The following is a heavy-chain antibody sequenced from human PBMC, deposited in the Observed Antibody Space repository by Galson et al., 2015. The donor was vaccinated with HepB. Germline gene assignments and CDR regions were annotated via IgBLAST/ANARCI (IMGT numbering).Heavy chain of an antibody. V-gene: IGHV4-4*07. CDR3: ARERSTYSYDSSGYSDAFDI. D-gene: IGHD3-22*01. CDR1: GGSISSSY. CDR2: IFTSVNT. Sequence: SETLSLTCTVSGGSISSSYWSWIRQPAGKGLEWIGRIFTSVNTNYNPSLKSPVTMSLDTAKNQFSLTLSSVTAADTAVYYCARERSTYSYDSSGYSDAFDIWGQGTMVAVSS. J-gene: IGHJ3*02.